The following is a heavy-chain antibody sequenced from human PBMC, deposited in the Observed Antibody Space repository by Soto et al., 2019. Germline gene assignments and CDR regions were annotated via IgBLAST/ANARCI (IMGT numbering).Heavy chain of an antibody. CDR2: SYYSGST. V-gene: IGHV4-30-4*01. Sequence: QVQLQESGPGLVKPSQTLSLTCTVSGGSISSGDYYWSWIRQPPGKGLEWIGYSYYSGSTYYNPSLKSRVTISVDTSKNQFSRKLSSVTAADTAVYYCARVGIGYGDYDYWGQGTLVTVSS. CDR3: ARVGIGYGDYDY. J-gene: IGHJ4*02. CDR1: GGSISSGDYY. D-gene: IGHD4-17*01.